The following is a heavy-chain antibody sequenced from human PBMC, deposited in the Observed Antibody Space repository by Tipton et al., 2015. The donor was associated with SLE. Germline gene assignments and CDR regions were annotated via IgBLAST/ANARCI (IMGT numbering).Heavy chain of an antibody. CDR3: ARGRAFVQRGFDY. CDR1: GGSISRGGYY. Sequence: TLSLTCTVSGGSISRGGYYWSWIRQPPGKGLEWIGSIYHSGSTYYNPSLKSRATVSVDTSKNQFSLKLNSVTAADTAVFYCARGRAFVQRGFDYWGQGTLVTVSS. CDR2: IYHSGST. D-gene: IGHD6-6*01. V-gene: IGHV4-39*07. J-gene: IGHJ4*02.